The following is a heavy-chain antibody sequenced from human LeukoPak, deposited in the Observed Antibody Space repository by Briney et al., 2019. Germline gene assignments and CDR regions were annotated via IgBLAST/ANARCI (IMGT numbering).Heavy chain of an antibody. J-gene: IGHJ4*02. CDR3: AKQLSSNEN. CDR2: TNQDGSEK. V-gene: IGHV3-7*01. CDR1: GFTFSAYS. Sequence: PGGSLRLSCAASGFTFSAYSMNWVRQAPGKGLEWVANTNQDGSEKYYADSVKGRFTISRDNAKNSLYLQMNGLRAEDTAVYYCAKQLSSNENWGQGALVTVSS. D-gene: IGHD1-1*01.